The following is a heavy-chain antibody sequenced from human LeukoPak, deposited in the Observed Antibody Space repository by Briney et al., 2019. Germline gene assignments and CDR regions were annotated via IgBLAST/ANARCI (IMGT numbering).Heavy chain of an antibody. J-gene: IGHJ5*02. CDR2: INHSGST. CDR1: GGSISSNSYD. V-gene: IGHV4-39*02. D-gene: IGHD2-2*01. CDR3: ARRKRSGCSSTSCLLNWFDP. Sequence: SETLSLTCTVSGGSISSNSYDWGWVRQPPGKGLEWIGDINHSGSTKYNPYIKSRVTISVDPSKHHFSLKLSSVTAADTAVYYCARRKRSGCSSTSCLLNWFDPWGQGTLVTVSS.